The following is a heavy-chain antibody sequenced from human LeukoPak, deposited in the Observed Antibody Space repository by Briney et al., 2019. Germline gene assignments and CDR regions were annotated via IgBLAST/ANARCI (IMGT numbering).Heavy chain of an antibody. J-gene: IGHJ4*02. CDR1: GFTFSSYA. V-gene: IGHV3-23*01. CDR2: ISGSGGST. D-gene: IGHD1-20*01. Sequence: GGSLRLSCAASGFTFSSYAMSWVRQAPGKGLEWVSAISGSGGSTYYADSVKGRFTISRDNSKNTLYLQMNSLRAEDTAVYYCARRRYNWNAIDYWGQGTLVTVSS. CDR3: ARRRYNWNAIDY.